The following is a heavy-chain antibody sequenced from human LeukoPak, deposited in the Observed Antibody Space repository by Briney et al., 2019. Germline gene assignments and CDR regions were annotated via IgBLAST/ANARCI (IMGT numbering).Heavy chain of an antibody. Sequence: GGSLRLSCEASGFTFSSYWMHWVRQAPGKGLVWVSGSNSDGSSTSYADSVKGRFTISRDNAKNTLYLQMNSLRAEDTAVYYCTKGTIWLPFDYWGQGTLVTVSS. CDR1: GFTFSSYW. CDR2: SNSDGSST. CDR3: TKGTIWLPFDY. J-gene: IGHJ4*02. D-gene: IGHD5-18*01. V-gene: IGHV3-74*01.